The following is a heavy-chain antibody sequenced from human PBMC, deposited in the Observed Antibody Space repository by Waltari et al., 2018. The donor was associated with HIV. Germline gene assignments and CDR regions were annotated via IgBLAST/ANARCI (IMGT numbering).Heavy chain of an antibody. CDR3: AHRQWRGGTYDSSGYYLEYNWFDP. D-gene: IGHD3-22*01. J-gene: IGHJ5*02. CDR2: IYWNDDK. Sequence: QITLKESGPTLVKPTQTLTLTCTFSGFSLSTSGVGVGWIRQPPGKALEWLALIYWNDDKRYSPSLKSRLTITKDTSKNQVVLTMTNMDPVDTATYYCAHRQWRGGTYDSSGYYLEYNWFDPWGQGTLVTVSS. V-gene: IGHV2-5*01. CDR1: GFSLSTSGVG.